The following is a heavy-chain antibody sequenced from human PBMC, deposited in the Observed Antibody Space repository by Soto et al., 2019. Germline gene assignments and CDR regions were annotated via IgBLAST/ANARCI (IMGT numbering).Heavy chain of an antibody. V-gene: IGHV1-69*01. D-gene: IGHD3-22*01. CDR2: IIPIFGTA. CDR3: ARSYYYESSGYPDDAFDI. J-gene: IGHJ3*02. CDR1: GGTFSSYA. Sequence: QVQLVQSGAEVKKPGSSVKVSCKASGGTFSSYAISWVRQAPGQGLEWMGGIIPIFGTANYAQKFQGRVTITADESTSTAYMELSSLRSEDTAVYYCARSYYYESSGYPDDAFDIWGQGTMVTVSS.